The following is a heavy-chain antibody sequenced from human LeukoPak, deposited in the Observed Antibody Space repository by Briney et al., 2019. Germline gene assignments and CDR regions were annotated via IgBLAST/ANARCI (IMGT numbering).Heavy chain of an antibody. D-gene: IGHD3-22*01. CDR3: AKNYDSSGYYMDY. Sequence: GGSLRLSCAASGFTFNSYGMHWVRQAPGKGLEWVALIRYDGSNKYYADSVKGRFTISRDNSKNTLYLQMNSLRAEDTAVYCCAKNYDSSGYYMDYWGQGTLVTVSS. CDR1: GFTFNSYG. V-gene: IGHV3-30*02. CDR2: IRYDGSNK. J-gene: IGHJ4*02.